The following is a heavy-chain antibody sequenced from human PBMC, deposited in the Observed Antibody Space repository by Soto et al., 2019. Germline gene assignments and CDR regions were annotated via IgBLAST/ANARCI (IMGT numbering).Heavy chain of an antibody. Sequence: ASVKVSCKASGYVFTSYTMHWVRQAPGQRPEWMGMIDPGSGNTKYSQKFQGRVTMTRDTSTSTAYMELSSLRSEDTSVYYCAIRRNTNYYYYGMDVWGQGTTVTVSS. CDR1: GYVFTSYT. CDR3: AIRRNTNYYYYGMDV. J-gene: IGHJ6*02. D-gene: IGHD1-1*01. V-gene: IGHV1-3*01. CDR2: IDPGSGNT.